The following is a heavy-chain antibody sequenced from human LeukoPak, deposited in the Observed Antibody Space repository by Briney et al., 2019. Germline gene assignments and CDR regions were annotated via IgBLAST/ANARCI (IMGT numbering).Heavy chain of an antibody. CDR3: AKRYFDWFFDY. CDR1: GFAFNYAW. Sequence: QPGGSLRLSCAASGFAFNYAWVSWVRQAPGKGLEWVSAISGSGGSTYYADSVKGRFTISRDNSKNTLYLQMNSLRAEGTAVYYCAKRYFDWFFDYWGQGTLVTVSS. D-gene: IGHD3-9*01. V-gene: IGHV3-23*01. J-gene: IGHJ4*02. CDR2: ISGSGGST.